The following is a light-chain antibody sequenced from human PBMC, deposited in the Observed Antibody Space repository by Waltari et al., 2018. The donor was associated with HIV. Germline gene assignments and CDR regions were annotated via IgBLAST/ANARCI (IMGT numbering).Light chain of an antibody. CDR3: CSYAGSSTV. J-gene: IGLJ2*01. CDR2: DVS. Sequence: QSALTQPASVSGSPGQSIPISCPGTSSDVGGYHYVSWYQQHPGKAPKLMIYDVSKRPSGVANRFSGSKSGNTASLTISGLQAEDEADYYCCSYAGSSTVFGGGTKLTVL. V-gene: IGLV2-23*02. CDR1: SSDVGGYHY.